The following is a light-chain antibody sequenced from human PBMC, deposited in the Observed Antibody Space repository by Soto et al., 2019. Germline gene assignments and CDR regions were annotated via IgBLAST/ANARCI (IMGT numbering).Light chain of an antibody. Sequence: EIVLTQSPATLSLSPGERATLSCRASQSVSSYLAWYQQKPGQAPRLLIYDASNRATGIPARFSGSGSGTDFTLTISSLEPEDFAVYYCQQRLETFGQGTEVEIK. V-gene: IGKV3-11*01. CDR1: QSVSSY. J-gene: IGKJ1*01. CDR2: DAS. CDR3: QQRLET.